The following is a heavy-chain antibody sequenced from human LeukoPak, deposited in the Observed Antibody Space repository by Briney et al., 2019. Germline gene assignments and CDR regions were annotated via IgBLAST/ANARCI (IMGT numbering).Heavy chain of an antibody. CDR2: ISGHSGNT. D-gene: IGHD7-27*01. CDR1: GYIFSNYG. J-gene: IGHJ5*02. CDR3: ARDFAWGSGGAPIDDNWLDP. Sequence: ASVKVSCKASGYIFSNYGITWVRQAPGHGLEWMGWISGHSGNTNYAQKFQDRATMTTDTSTSTAYMELRSLRFDDTAVYYCARDFAWGSGGAPIDDNWLDPXXQGILVTVSS. V-gene: IGHV1-18*01.